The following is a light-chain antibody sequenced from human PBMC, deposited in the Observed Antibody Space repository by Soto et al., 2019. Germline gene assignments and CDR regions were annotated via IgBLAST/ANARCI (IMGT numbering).Light chain of an antibody. V-gene: IGLV2-14*01. CDR1: SSDVGGYNY. CDR3: SSYTSSSTLPYV. CDR2: EVS. J-gene: IGLJ1*01. Sequence: QSVLTQPASVSGSPGQSISISCIGTSSDVGGYNYVSWYQQHPGKAPKLMIYEVSNRPSGVSNRFSGSKSGNTASLTISGLQAEDEADCYCSSYTSSSTLPYVFGTGTKVTVL.